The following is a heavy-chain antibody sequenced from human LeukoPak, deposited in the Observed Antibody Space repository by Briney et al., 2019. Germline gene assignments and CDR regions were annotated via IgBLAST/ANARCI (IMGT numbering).Heavy chain of an antibody. CDR1: GGSIRSYY. CDR2: IYYSGST. D-gene: IGHD4-17*01. V-gene: IGHV4-59*01. CDR3: ARTGSTVTMLYPFDH. J-gene: IGHJ4*02. Sequence: TTSETLSLTCTVSGGSIRSYYWSWIRQPPGKGLEWIGYIYYSGSTNYNPSLKSRVSISVDTSKNQFSLKLSSVTAADTAVYYCARTGSTVTMLYPFDHWGQGTLVTVS.